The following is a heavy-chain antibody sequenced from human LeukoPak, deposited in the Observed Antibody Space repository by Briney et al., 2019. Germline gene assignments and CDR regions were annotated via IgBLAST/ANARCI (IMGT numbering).Heavy chain of an antibody. D-gene: IGHD1-26*01. CDR2: IYRGGST. V-gene: IGHV3-53*01. Sequence: QSGGSLRLSCAASGFTVSSNYMSWVRQAPGKGLEWVSVIYRGGSTYYADSVKGRFTISRDNSKNTLYLQMNSLRAEDTAVYYCAREGGSYNFDYWGQGTLVTVSS. J-gene: IGHJ4*02. CDR3: AREGGSYNFDY. CDR1: GFTVSSNY.